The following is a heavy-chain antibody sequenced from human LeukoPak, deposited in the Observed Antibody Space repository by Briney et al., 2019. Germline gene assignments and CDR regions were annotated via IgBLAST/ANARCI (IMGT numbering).Heavy chain of an antibody. CDR2: INHSGSA. CDR1: GGSFSGYY. J-gene: IGHJ4*02. V-gene: IGHV4-34*01. D-gene: IGHD5-24*01. Sequence: SETLSLTCAVSGGSFSGYYWTLIRQPPWKGLEWIGEINHSGSANYNPSLMSRVTISLDTSKNHFSLNLSSVTAEDTAVYYCAKDGEATGCLDYWGQGTLVTVSS. CDR3: AKDGEATGCLDY.